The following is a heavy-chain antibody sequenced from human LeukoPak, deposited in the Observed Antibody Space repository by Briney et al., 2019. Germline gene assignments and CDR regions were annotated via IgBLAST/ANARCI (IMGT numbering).Heavy chain of an antibody. CDR2: IYYSGST. J-gene: IGHJ5*02. CDR3: AREISGFGELYWFDP. Sequence: NPSETLSLTCTVSGDSISSSGYYWSWIRQHPGKGLEWIGYIYYSGSTYCNPSLKSRVTISLDTSKTQFSLKLSSVTAADTAVYYCAREISGFGELYWFDPWGQGTLVTVSS. D-gene: IGHD3-10*01. CDR1: GDSISSSGYY. V-gene: IGHV4-31*03.